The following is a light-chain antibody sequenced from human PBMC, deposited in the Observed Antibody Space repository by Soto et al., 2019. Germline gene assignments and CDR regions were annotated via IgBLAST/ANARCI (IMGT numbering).Light chain of an antibody. CDR1: QTVSTN. V-gene: IGKV3-15*01. CDR2: GAS. J-gene: IGKJ2*01. Sequence: EIVMTQSPATLAASPGERVTLSCRASQTVSTNLAWYQQKRGQAPRLLIYGASTRATDFPARFSDSGSGTDFTLTLSSLKSEDFGVNYCQQYYYRPPYTFGQGNKREIK. CDR3: QQYYYRPPYT.